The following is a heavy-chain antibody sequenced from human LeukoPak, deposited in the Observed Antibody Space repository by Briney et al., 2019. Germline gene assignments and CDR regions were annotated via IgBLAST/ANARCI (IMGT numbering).Heavy chain of an antibody. D-gene: IGHD6-6*01. CDR1: GFTLSNYS. CDR3: ARAGYSSSIDN. CDR2: ISFDVRGE. V-gene: IGHV3-30*04. Sequence: GGSLRPSCAASGFTLSNYSMHWVRQAPGKGLEWVAIISFDVRGEYYGDSVRGRFTISRDNSKNTLYLQMNSLRLEDTALYYCARAGYSSSIDNWGQGTLVTVSS. J-gene: IGHJ4*02.